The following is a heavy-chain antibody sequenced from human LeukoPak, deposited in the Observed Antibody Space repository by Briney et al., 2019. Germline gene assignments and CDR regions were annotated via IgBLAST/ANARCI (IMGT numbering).Heavy chain of an antibody. CDR2: ISSSSSYI. Sequence: GGSLGLSCAASGFTVSSNYMSWVRQAPGKGLEWVSSISSSSSYIYYADSVKGRFTISRDNAKNSLYLQMNSLRAEDTAVYYCARDPYSYYDFWSGYYIWFDPWGQGTLVTVSS. J-gene: IGHJ5*02. CDR3: ARDPYSYYDFWSGYYIWFDP. CDR1: GFTVSSNY. D-gene: IGHD3-3*01. V-gene: IGHV3-21*01.